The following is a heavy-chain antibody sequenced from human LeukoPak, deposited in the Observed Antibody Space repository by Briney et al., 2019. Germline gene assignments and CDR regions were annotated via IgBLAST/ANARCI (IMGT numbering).Heavy chain of an antibody. J-gene: IGHJ5*02. CDR2: IIPIHGIA. CDR3: ARGLCSSTSCYLSWFDP. V-gene: IGHV1-69*02. Sequence: SVKVSCKASGGTFSSYTISWVRQAPGQGLEWMGRIIPIHGIANYAQKLQGRVTITADKSTSTAYMELSSLRSEDTAVYYCARGLCSSTSCYLSWFDPWGQGTLVTVSS. D-gene: IGHD2-2*01. CDR1: GGTFSSYT.